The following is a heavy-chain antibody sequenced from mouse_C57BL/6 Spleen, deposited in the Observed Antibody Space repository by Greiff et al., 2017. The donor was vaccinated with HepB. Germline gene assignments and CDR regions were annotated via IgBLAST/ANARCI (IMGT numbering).Heavy chain of an antibody. D-gene: IGHD2-4*01. CDR1: GYTFTDYY. Sequence: EVQLQQSGPELVKPGASVKISCKASGYTFTDYYMNWVKQSHGKSLEWIGDINPNNGGTSYNQKFKGKATLTVDMSSSTAYMELRSLTSEDSAVYYCARGYYDYDGGAYWGQGTLVTVSA. CDR2: INPNNGGT. V-gene: IGHV1-26*01. J-gene: IGHJ3*01. CDR3: ARGYYDYDGGAY.